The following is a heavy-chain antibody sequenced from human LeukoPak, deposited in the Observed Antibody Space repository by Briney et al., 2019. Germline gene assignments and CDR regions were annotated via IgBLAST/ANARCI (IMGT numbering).Heavy chain of an antibody. CDR2: IYYSGST. J-gene: IGHJ4*02. CDR1: GGSNSSSSYY. Sequence: PSETLSLTCTVSGGSNSSSSYYWGWIRQPPGKGLEWIGSIYYSGSTYYNPSLKSRVTISVDTSKNQFSLKLSSVTAADTAVYYCATPDPYCSSTSCSFDYWGQGTLVAVSS. D-gene: IGHD2-2*01. CDR3: ATPDPYCSSTSCSFDY. V-gene: IGHV4-39*01.